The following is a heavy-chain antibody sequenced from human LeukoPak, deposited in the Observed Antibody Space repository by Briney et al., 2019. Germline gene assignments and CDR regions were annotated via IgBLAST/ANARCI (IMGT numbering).Heavy chain of an antibody. V-gene: IGHV4-59*02. Sequence: PSETLSLTCTVSGASVSSYYGSWIRQPPGRGLEWIGYISYSGSTNYNPSLNSRVTISVDTSKNQFSLKLSSVTAADTAVYYCARDYFGSGCFDPWGQGTLVTVSS. CDR3: ARDYFGSGCFDP. D-gene: IGHD3-10*01. CDR2: ISYSGST. J-gene: IGHJ5*02. CDR1: GASVSSYY.